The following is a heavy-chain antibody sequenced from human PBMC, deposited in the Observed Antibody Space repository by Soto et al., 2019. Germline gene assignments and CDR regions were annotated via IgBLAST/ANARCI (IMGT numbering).Heavy chain of an antibody. D-gene: IGHD3-10*01. CDR3: AKDIHYFASDV. Sequence: PXXSLRLSCAASGFTFSSYGVHWVLQAPGKGLEWVAVISYDGSNKYYADSVKGRFTISRDNSKNTLYLQMNSLRVEDAAIYYCAKDIHYFASDVWGQGTTVTVSS. CDR2: ISYDGSNK. V-gene: IGHV3-30*18. CDR1: GFTFSSYG. J-gene: IGHJ6*02.